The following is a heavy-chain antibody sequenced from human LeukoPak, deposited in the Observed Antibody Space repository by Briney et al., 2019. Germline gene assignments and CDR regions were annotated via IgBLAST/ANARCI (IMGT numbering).Heavy chain of an antibody. Sequence: SGGSLRLSCVASEFTFTSYIMSWVRQAPGKGLEWVSGISGSGGDTYYADSVKGRFTISRDNSKNTLYLQMNSLRIEDTAVYYCAKDAMATGRGELDFWGQGTLVTVSS. CDR2: ISGSGGDT. CDR1: EFTFTSYI. J-gene: IGHJ4*02. D-gene: IGHD1-1*01. CDR3: AKDAMATGRGELDF. V-gene: IGHV3-23*01.